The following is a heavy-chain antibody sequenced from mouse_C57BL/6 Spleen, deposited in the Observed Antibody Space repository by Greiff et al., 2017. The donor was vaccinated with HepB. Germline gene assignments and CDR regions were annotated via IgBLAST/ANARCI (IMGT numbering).Heavy chain of an antibody. CDR2: ISYDGSN. V-gene: IGHV3-6*01. CDR1: GYSITSGYY. Sequence: EVKLMESGPGLVKPSQSLSLTCSVTGYSITSGYYWNWIRQFPGNKLEWMGYISYDGSNNYNPSLKNRISITRDTSKNQFFLKLNSVTTEDTATYYCARGGFYYGSSYEFAYWGKGTLVTVSA. CDR3: ARGGFYYGSSYEFAY. D-gene: IGHD1-1*01. J-gene: IGHJ3*01.